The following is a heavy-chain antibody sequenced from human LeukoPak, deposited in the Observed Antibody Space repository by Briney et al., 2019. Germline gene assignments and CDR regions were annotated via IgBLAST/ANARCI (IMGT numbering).Heavy chain of an antibody. V-gene: IGHV3-30*18. D-gene: IGHD4-17*01. Sequence: PGGSLRLSCAASGFTISSYGMHWVRQAPGKGLEWVAVISYDGRNKYYADSVKGRFTISRDNSKNTLYLQMNSLRVEDTAVYYCAKDRHTVTTFDYWGQGTLVTVSS. CDR1: GFTISSYG. CDR2: ISYDGRNK. CDR3: AKDRHTVTTFDY. J-gene: IGHJ4*02.